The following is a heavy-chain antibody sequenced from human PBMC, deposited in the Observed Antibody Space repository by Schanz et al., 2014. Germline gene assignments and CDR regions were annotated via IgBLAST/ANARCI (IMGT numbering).Heavy chain of an antibody. V-gene: IGHV3-11*04. CDR2: ISNGGGYI. J-gene: IGHJ4*02. CDR3: ARGGYSYGSGYYAMDV. CDR1: GFTFADYY. Sequence: QVQLLESGGGLFKPGGSLRLSCAGSGFTFADYYMTWIRQAPGKGLEWVSSISNGGGYIYYADSVKGRFTISRDNAKSTVYLQMNSLGVEDMAVYYCARGGYSYGSGYYAMDVWGQGTLVTVSS. D-gene: IGHD5-18*01.